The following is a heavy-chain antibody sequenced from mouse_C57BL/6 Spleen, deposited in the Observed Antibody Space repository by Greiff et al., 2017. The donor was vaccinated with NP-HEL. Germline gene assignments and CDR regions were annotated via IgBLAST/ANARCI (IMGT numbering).Heavy chain of an antibody. V-gene: IGHV1-47*01. CDR2: FHPYNDDT. CDR3: ARGGYYGSSYDWYFDV. D-gene: IGHD1-1*01. J-gene: IGHJ1*03. Sequence: VQLHQSGAELVKPGASVTMSCKASGYTFTTYPIEWMKQNHGKSLEWIGNFHPYNDDTKYNEKFKGKATLTVEKSSSTVYLELSRLTSDDSAVYYCARGGYYGSSYDWYFDVWGTGTTVTVSS. CDR1: GYTFTTYP.